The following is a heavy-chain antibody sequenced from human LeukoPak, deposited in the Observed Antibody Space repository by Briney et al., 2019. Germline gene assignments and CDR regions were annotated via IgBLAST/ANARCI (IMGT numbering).Heavy chain of an antibody. J-gene: IGHJ4*02. V-gene: IGHV4-39*01. CDR2: IYYSGST. D-gene: IGHD6-13*01. Sequence: SETLSLTCTVSGGSISSSSYYWGWIRQPPGKGLEWIGSIYYSGSTYYNPSLKSRVTISVDTSKNQFSLKLSSVTAADTAVYYCARRLAAAKEPFDYWGQGTLVTVSS. CDR3: ARRLAAAKEPFDY. CDR1: GGSISSSSYY.